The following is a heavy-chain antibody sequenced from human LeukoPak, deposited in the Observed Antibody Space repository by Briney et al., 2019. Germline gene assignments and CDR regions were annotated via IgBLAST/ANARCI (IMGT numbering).Heavy chain of an antibody. CDR2: IRSKTDGGTT. CDR3: AKHIYGVVSIQQ. CDR1: GFTFRDAW. Sequence: PGGSLRLSCAASGFTFRDAWMTWVRQAPGKGLEWVGRIRSKTDGGTTDYAVSVQGRFTISRDDSKNTLYLQMSSLKTEDTAVYYCAKHIYGVVSIQQWGQGTLVTVS. V-gene: IGHV3-15*01. J-gene: IGHJ1*01. D-gene: IGHD3-3*01.